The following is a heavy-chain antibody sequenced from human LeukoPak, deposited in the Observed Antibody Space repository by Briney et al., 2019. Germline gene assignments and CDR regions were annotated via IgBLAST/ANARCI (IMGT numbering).Heavy chain of an antibody. CDR3: ARHNQAYCGGDCSFDY. D-gene: IGHD2-21*02. CDR2: IYYSGST. Sequence: SETLSLTCTVSGGSTSSYYWSWIRQPPGKGLEWIGYIYYSGSTNYNPSLKSRVTISVDTSKNQFSLKLSSVTAADTAVYYCARHNQAYCGGDCSFDYWGQGTLVTVSS. V-gene: IGHV4-59*08. CDR1: GGSTSSYY. J-gene: IGHJ4*02.